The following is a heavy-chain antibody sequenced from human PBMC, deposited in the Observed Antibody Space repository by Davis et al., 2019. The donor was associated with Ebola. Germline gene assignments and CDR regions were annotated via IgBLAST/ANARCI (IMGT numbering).Heavy chain of an antibody. Sequence: GESLKISCYGSGYTFTTYWIGWVRQMPGKGREWMGIIYPGDSDTRYSPSFQGQVTISADKSISTAYLQWSSLKASDTAMYYCARRGGWSGAFLDYWGQGTLVTVSS. V-gene: IGHV5-51*01. CDR2: IYPGDSDT. CDR1: GYTFTTYW. D-gene: IGHD3-3*02. CDR3: ARRGGWSGAFLDY. J-gene: IGHJ4*02.